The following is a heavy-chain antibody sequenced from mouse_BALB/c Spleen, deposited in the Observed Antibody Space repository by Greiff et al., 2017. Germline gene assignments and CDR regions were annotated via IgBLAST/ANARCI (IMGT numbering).Heavy chain of an antibody. Sequence: QVQLKQSGPGLVQPSQSLSITCTVSGFSLTSYGVHWVRQSPGKGLEWLGVIWSGGSTDYNAAFISRLSISKDNSKSQVFFKMNSLQANDTAIYYCARKWLGRYYAMDYWGQGTSVTVSS. CDR2: IWSGGST. CDR3: ARKWLGRYYAMDY. J-gene: IGHJ4*01. V-gene: IGHV2-2*02. D-gene: IGHD4-1*01. CDR1: GFSLTSYG.